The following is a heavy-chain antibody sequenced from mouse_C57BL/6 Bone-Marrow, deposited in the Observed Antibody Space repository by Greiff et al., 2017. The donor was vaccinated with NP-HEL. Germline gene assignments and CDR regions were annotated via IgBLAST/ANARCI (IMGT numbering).Heavy chain of an antibody. CDR1: GYTFTSYG. Sequence: QVQLQQSGAELARPGASVKLSCKASGYTFTSYGISWVKQRTGQGLEWIGEIYPRSGNTYYNEKFKGKATLTADKSSSTAYMELRSLTSEDSAVYFCSLYYYGYYYAMDYWGQGTSVTVSS. CDR2: IYPRSGNT. CDR3: SLYYYGYYYAMDY. V-gene: IGHV1-81*01. D-gene: IGHD1-1*01. J-gene: IGHJ4*01.